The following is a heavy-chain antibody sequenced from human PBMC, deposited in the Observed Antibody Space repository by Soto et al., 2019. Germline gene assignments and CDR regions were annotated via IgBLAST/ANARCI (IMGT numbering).Heavy chain of an antibody. CDR1: GYAFTTYG. CDR3: ARGRYGDY. Sequence: SGAEVKKPGASVKVSCKGSGYAFTTYGITWVRQAPGQGLEWMGWISAHNGNTNYAQKLQGRVTVTRDTSTSTAYMELRSLRSDDTAVYCCARGRYGDYWGQGALVTVSS. CDR2: ISAHNGNT. J-gene: IGHJ4*02. V-gene: IGHV1-18*01. D-gene: IGHD1-1*01.